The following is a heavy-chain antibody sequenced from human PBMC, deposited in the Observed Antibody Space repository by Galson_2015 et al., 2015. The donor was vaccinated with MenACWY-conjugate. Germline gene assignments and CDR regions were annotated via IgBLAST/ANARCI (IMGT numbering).Heavy chain of an antibody. CDR1: GGTFRSYV. V-gene: IGHV1-69*13. J-gene: IGHJ4*02. CDR3: ARLRGTYYYESSGYYPDS. CDR2: IISSFRTG. D-gene: IGHD3-22*01. Sequence: SVKVSCKASGGTFRSYVISWVRQAPGQGLEWMGAIISSFRTGNYAQKFQGRVTITADEFTSTAFMELSSLRSEDTAVYYCARLRGTYYYESSGYYPDSWGPGSLVTVYS.